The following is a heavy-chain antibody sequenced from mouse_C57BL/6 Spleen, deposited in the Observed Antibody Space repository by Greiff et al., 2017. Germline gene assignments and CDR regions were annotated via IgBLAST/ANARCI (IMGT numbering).Heavy chain of an antibody. J-gene: IGHJ3*01. CDR2: IYPGDGDT. CDR1: GYAFSSSW. CDR3: ARDGDYVAY. Sequence: VQLVESGPELVKPGASVKISCKASGYAFSSSWMNWVKQRPGKGLEWIGRIYPGDGDTNYNGKFKGKATLTADKSSSTAYMQLSSLTHEDSAVYFCARDGDYVAYWGQGTLVTVSA. V-gene: IGHV1-82*01. D-gene: IGHD2-13*01.